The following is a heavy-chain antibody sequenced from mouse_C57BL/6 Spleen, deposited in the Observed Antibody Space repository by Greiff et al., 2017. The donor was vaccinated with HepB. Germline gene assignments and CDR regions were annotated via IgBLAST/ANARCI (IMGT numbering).Heavy chain of an antibody. Sequence: QVQLQQPGAELVMPGASVKLSCKASGYTFTSYWMHWVKQRPGQGLEWIGEIDPSDSYTNYNQKFKGKSTLTVDKSSSTAYMQLSSLTSEDSAVYYCARGVGSWFAYWGQGTLVTDSA. D-gene: IGHD1-1*02. CDR2: IDPSDSYT. CDR3: ARGVGSWFAY. V-gene: IGHV1-69*01. J-gene: IGHJ3*01. CDR1: GYTFTSYW.